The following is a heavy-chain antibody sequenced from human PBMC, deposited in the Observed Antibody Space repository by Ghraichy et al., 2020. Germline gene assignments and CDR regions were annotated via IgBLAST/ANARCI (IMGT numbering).Heavy chain of an antibody. CDR1: GYTFTGYY. V-gene: IGHV1-2*02. CDR3: ARDLRMARYFDQLPDY. J-gene: IGHJ4*02. D-gene: IGHD3-9*01. Sequence: ASVKVSCKASGYTFTGYYMHWVRQAPGQGLEWMGWINPNSGGTNYAQKFQGRVTMTRDTSISTAYMELSRLRSDDTAVYYCARDLRMARYFDQLPDYWGQGTLVTVSS. CDR2: INPNSGGT.